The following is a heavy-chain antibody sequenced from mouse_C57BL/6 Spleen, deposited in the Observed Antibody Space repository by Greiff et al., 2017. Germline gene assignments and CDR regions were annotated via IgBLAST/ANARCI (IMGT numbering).Heavy chain of an antibody. CDR1: GFTFSSYA. Sequence: EVKVVESGEGLVKPGGSLKLSCAASGFTFSSYAMSWVRQTPEKRLEWVAYISSGGDYIYYADTVTGRFTIFSDNARYTLYLQMRSVKCEDKAMYYCRREGGGDMVTTGFDDWGTGTTLTVSS. CDR2: ISSGGDYI. J-gene: IGHJ2*01. CDR3: RREGGGDMVTTGFDD. V-gene: IGHV5-9-1*02. D-gene: IGHD2-2*01.